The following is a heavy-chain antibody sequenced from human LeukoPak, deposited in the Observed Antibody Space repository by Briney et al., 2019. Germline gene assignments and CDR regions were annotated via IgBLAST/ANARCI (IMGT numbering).Heavy chain of an antibody. CDR3: ARVGSRYYYDSSGYGFDY. V-gene: IGHV3-30-3*01. Sequence: GGSLRLSCAASGFTFSSYAMHWVRQAPGKGLEWVEVISYDGSNKYYADSVKGRFTISRDNSKNTLYLQMNSLRAEDTAVYYCARVGSRYYYDSSGYGFDYWGQGTLVTVSS. J-gene: IGHJ4*02. D-gene: IGHD3-22*01. CDR1: GFTFSSYA. CDR2: ISYDGSNK.